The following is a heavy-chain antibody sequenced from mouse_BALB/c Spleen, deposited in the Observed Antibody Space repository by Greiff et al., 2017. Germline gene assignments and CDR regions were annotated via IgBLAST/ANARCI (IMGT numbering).Heavy chain of an antibody. CDR1: GFSLTSYD. V-gene: IGHV2-9-2*01. CDR3: VGLLFAY. D-gene: IGHD2-3*01. CDR2: IWTGGGT. Sequence: QVQLKESGPGLVAPSQSLSITCTVSGFSLTSYDISWIRQPPGKGLEWLGVIWTGGGTNYNSAFMSRLSISKDNSKSQVFLKMNSLQTDDTAIYYCVGLLFAYWGQGTLVTVSA. J-gene: IGHJ3*01.